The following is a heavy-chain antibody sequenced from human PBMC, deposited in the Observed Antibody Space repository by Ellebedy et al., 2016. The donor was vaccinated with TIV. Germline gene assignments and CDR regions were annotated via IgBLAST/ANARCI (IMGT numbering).Heavy chain of an antibody. Sequence: SETLSLXCTVSGGSISSSSYFWGWIRQPPGKGLVWVGTVNYSGSTYYNPSLQSRVTISVHTSRNQVSLKLRSVTAADTAVYYCGRRGRFDSCYDDFDYWGQGTLVTVSS. J-gene: IGHJ4*02. CDR1: GGSISSSSYF. CDR2: VNYSGST. CDR3: GRRGRFDSCYDDFDY. D-gene: IGHD2-2*01. V-gene: IGHV4-39*01.